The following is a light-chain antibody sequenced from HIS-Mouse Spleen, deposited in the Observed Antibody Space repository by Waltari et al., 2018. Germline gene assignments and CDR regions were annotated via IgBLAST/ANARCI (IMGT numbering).Light chain of an antibody. CDR2: DAS. V-gene: IGKV1-13*02. CDR1: QGISSA. CDR3: QQSYSTPLYT. J-gene: IGKJ2*01. Sequence: AIQLTQSPSSLSASVGDRVTITCRASQGISSALAWYQQKPGKAPKLLIYDASSLESGVPSRFSGSGSGTDFTLTISSLQPEDFATYYCQQSYSTPLYTFGQGTKLEIK.